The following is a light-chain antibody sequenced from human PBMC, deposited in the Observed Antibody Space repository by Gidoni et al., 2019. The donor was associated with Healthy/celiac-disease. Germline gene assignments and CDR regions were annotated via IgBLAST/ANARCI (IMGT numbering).Light chain of an antibody. J-gene: IGLJ3*02. CDR1: SSDVGSYNL. Sequence: QSALTQPASVSGSPGQSITISCTGTSSDVGSYNLVSWYQQHPGKAPKLMINEVSKRPSGVSNRFSGSKSGNTASLTISGLQAEDEADYYCCSYAGSSTLWVFGGGTKLTVL. CDR3: CSYAGSSTLWV. V-gene: IGLV2-23*02. CDR2: EVS.